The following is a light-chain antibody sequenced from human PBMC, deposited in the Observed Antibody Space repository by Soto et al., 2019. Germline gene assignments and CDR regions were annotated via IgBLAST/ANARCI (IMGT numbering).Light chain of an antibody. Sequence: QSALTQPASVSGSPGQSITISCTGTSNDGGGYNSVSWYQQYPGKAPKLLIFEVTNRPSGVSSRFSGSKSGNTASLTISGLQPEDEADYYCNSHRDINPYYVFGTGTKLTV. V-gene: IGLV2-14*01. J-gene: IGLJ1*01. CDR1: SNDGGGYNS. CDR3: NSHRDINPYYV. CDR2: EVT.